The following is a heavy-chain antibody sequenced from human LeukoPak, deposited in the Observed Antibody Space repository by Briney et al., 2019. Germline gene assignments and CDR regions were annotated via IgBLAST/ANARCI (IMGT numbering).Heavy chain of an antibody. CDR3: TRGAITYYYMDV. V-gene: IGHV4-59*08. CDR2: IYSSGST. CDR1: GGSISSYF. D-gene: IGHD1-14*01. J-gene: IGHJ6*03. Sequence: PSETLSLTCTVSGGSISSYFWSWIRQPPGKGLEWIGNIYSSGSTNYNPSLKSRVTISVDTSKNQFSLKLSAVAAAATAVYYCTRGAITYYYMDVWGKGTTVTISS.